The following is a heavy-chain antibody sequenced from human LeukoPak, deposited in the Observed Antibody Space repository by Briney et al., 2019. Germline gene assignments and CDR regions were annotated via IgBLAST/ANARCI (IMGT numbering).Heavy chain of an antibody. Sequence: SVKVSCKASGGTLSSYAISWVRQAPGRGLEWMGRIIPILGIANYAQKFQGRVTITADKSTSTAYMELSSLRSEDTAVYYCARDLGYSGRSLTYYWGQGTLVTVSS. D-gene: IGHD2-15*01. CDR3: ARDLGYSGRSLTYY. CDR1: GGTLSSYA. J-gene: IGHJ4*02. V-gene: IGHV1-69*04. CDR2: IIPILGIA.